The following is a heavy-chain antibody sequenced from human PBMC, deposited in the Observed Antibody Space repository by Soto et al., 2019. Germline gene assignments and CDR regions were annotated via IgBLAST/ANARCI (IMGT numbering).Heavy chain of an antibody. J-gene: IGHJ4*02. D-gene: IGHD3-9*01. CDR3: ARASAHYDILTGLNY. Sequence: GVSVMVSCKDSGGTFSCYAISWVRQAPGRGLEWMGGIIPIFGTANYAQKFQGRVTITADKSTSTAYMELSSLRSEDTAVYYCARASAHYDILTGLNYWGQGTLVTVYS. CDR1: GGTFSCYA. V-gene: IGHV1-69*06. CDR2: IIPIFGTA.